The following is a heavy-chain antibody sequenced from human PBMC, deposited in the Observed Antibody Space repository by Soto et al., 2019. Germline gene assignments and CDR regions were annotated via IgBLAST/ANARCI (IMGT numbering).Heavy chain of an antibody. D-gene: IGHD2-8*01. V-gene: IGHV1-58*01. J-gene: IGHJ6*02. CDR2: IVVGSGNT. CDR3: AAGPRPADIVLMVYAPRDYGMAV. CDR1: GFTFTSSA. Sequence: SVKVSCKASGFTFTSSAVQWVRQARGQRLEWIGWIVVGSGNTNYAQKFQERVTITRDMSTSTAYMELSSLRSEDTAVYYCAAGPRPADIVLMVYAPRDYGMAVWGQGTTVTVSS.